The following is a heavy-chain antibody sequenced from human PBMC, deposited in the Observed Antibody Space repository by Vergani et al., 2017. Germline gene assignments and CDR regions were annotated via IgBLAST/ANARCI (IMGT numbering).Heavy chain of an antibody. V-gene: IGHV4-34*01. D-gene: IGHD3-10*01. J-gene: IGHJ6*02. CDR1: GGSFSGYY. CDR2: IYYSGST. CDR3: ARDIERITMVRGVTGMDV. Sequence: QVQLQQWGAGLLKPSETLSLTCAVYGGSFSGYYWSWIRQPPGKGLEWIGYIYYSGSTYYNPSLKSRVTISVDTSKNQFSLKLSSVTAADTAVYYCARDIERITMVRGVTGMDVWGQGTTVTVSS.